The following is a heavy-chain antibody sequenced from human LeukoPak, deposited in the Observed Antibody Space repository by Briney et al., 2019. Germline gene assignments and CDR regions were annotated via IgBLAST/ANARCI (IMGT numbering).Heavy chain of an antibody. V-gene: IGHV4-61*02. CDR2: IYTSGST. CDR1: GGSISSGSYY. D-gene: IGHD6-13*01. J-gene: IGHJ4*02. CDR3: ASNARYSSSWDY. Sequence: SETLSLICTVSGGSISSGSYYWSWIRQPAGKGLEWIGRIYTSGSTNYNPSLKSRVTISVDTSKNQFSLKLSSVTAADTAVYYCASNARYSSSWDYWGQGTLVTVSS.